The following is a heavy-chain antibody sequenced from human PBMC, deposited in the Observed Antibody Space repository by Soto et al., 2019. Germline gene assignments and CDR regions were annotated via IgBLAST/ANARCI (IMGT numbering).Heavy chain of an antibody. D-gene: IGHD1-26*01. V-gene: IGHV1-18*01. Sequence: QVQLVQSGGEVKKPGASVKVSCKASGYTFTSYGISWVRQAPGQGLEWMGRISAYNGNTNYAQKLQGSVTMTTDTSTRRAYMEVRRLSSDDTAVYYCARVVGAQGHWVDHWCQGALVTVSS. J-gene: IGHJ5*02. CDR2: ISAYNGNT. CDR1: GYTFTSYG. CDR3: ARVVGAQGHWVDH.